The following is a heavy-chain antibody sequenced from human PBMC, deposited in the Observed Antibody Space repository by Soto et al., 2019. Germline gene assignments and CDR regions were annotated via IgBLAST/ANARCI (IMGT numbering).Heavy chain of an antibody. CDR3: LPRAYETNGYYRFDP. V-gene: IGHV4-34*01. CDR2: INHSGRG. J-gene: IGHJ5*01. CDR1: GGSVSGHS. Sequence: PSETLSLTCAVYGGSVSGHSWTWIRHSPGKGLEWIGDINHSGRGNYNPSLKSRGTISLDTYKNQFSLTLSAVAAADTAMCYCLPRAYETNGYYRFDPWGQGTPVTVSS. D-gene: IGHD3-22*01.